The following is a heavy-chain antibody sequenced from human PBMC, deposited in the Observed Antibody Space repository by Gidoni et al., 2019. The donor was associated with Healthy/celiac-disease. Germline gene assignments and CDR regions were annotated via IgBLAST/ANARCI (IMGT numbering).Heavy chain of an antibody. Sequence: EVQLVESGGVLVQPGRSLRLSCAASGFTFDDYAMHWVRQAPGKGMEWVSGISWNSGSIGYADSVKGRFTISRDNAKNSLYLQMNSLRAEDTALYYCAKDRGARQGFFDYWGQGTLVTVSS. J-gene: IGHJ4*02. D-gene: IGHD3-16*01. CDR1: GFTFDDYA. CDR3: AKDRGARQGFFDY. V-gene: IGHV3-9*01. CDR2: ISWNSGSI.